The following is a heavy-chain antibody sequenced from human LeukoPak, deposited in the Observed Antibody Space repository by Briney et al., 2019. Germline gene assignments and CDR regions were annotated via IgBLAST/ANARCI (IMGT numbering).Heavy chain of an antibody. CDR1: GFTFSSYA. J-gene: IGHJ4*02. CDR3: AEDGSYTWETTSGYHC. CDR2: ISGSGGST. D-gene: IGHD1-26*01. Sequence: GGSLRLSCAASGFTFSSYAMSWVRQAPGKGLEWVSAISGSGGSTYYADSVKGRLTISRDNSKNTLYLQMNSVRGDDTAVYYCAEDGSYTWETTSGYHCWGQGTLATVSS. V-gene: IGHV3-23*01.